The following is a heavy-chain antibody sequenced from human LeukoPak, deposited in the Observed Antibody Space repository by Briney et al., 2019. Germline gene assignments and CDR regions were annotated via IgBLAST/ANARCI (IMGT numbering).Heavy chain of an antibody. Sequence: GGSLRLSCAASGFTFDDYAMHWVRQVPGKGLECVSGISWNSGSINYAESVTGRFTISRDNVKNSLYLEMITLRPEDTALYYCARDSGRYEEFYFDYWGQGALVTVSS. D-gene: IGHD1-26*01. V-gene: IGHV3-9*01. CDR1: GFTFDDYA. J-gene: IGHJ4*02. CDR3: ARDSGRYEEFYFDY. CDR2: ISWNSGSI.